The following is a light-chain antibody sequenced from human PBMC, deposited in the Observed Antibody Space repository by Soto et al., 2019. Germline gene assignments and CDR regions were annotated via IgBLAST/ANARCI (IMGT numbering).Light chain of an antibody. J-gene: IGKJ1*01. CDR3: QQYNSYST. CDR2: KAS. Sequence: DIQMTQSPSTLCASVGDRVTITCRASRSISSWLAWYQQKPGKAPKLLIYKASSLESGVPSRFSGSGSGTEFTLTISSLQPDDFATYYCQQYNSYSTFGQGTKVEIK. CDR1: RSISSW. V-gene: IGKV1-5*03.